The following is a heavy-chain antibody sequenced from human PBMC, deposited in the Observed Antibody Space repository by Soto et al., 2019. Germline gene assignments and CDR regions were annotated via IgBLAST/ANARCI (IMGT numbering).Heavy chain of an antibody. CDR2: IRDSGSNV. J-gene: IGHJ3*02. Sequence: QVQLVESGGGLVKPGGSLRLSCAASGFTFSDYHMSWIRQAPGKGLEWISYIRDSGSNVYYGASVEGRLTSSRDNTKNSLDLQMNRLRAEDTAVYYCARDGGVGGAFDIWGQGTMVTVSS. D-gene: IGHD3-16*01. V-gene: IGHV3-11*01. CDR3: ARDGGVGGAFDI. CDR1: GFTFSDYH.